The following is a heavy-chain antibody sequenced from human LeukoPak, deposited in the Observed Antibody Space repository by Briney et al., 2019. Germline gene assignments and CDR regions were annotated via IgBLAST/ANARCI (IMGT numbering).Heavy chain of an antibody. D-gene: IGHD1-20*01. CDR1: GFTFSSYS. V-gene: IGHV3-21*01. J-gene: IGHJ6*03. Sequence: PGGSLRLSCAASGFTFSSYSMKWVRQAPGKGLEWVSSISSSSSYIYYADSVKGRFTISRDNAKNSLYLQMNSLRAEDTAVYYCARVVTVTTDRRPPGYYYMDVWGKGTTVTVSS. CDR2: ISSSSSYI. CDR3: ARVVTVTTDRRPPGYYYMDV.